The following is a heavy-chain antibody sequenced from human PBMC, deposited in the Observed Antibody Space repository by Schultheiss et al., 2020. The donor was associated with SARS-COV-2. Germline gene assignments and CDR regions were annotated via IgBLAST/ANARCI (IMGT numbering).Heavy chain of an antibody. CDR1: GESFSGYY. D-gene: IGHD5-12*01. CDR2: IKHSGST. CDR3: ARVSSGYERFYYYYYAMDV. J-gene: IGHJ6*02. V-gene: IGHV4-34*01. Sequence: SETLSLTCAVYGESFSGYYWRWIRQTPGKGLEWSGEIKHSGSTNYNPSLKSRITISVDTSKNQFSLKLSSVTAADTAVYYCARVSSGYERFYYYYYAMDVWGQGTTVTVSS.